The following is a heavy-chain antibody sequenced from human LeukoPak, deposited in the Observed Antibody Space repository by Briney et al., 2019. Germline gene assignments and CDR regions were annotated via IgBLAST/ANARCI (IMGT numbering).Heavy chain of an antibody. D-gene: IGHD5-12*01. CDR3: AMGGYDSGDAFDI. V-gene: IGHV1-8*03. Sequence: ASVKVSCKASGYTFTSYDINWVRQATGQGLEWMGWMNPNSGNTGYAQKFQGRVTITRNTSISTAYMELSSLRSEDTAVYYCAMGGYDSGDAFDIWGQGTMVTVSS. J-gene: IGHJ3*02. CDR2: MNPNSGNT. CDR1: GYTFTSYD.